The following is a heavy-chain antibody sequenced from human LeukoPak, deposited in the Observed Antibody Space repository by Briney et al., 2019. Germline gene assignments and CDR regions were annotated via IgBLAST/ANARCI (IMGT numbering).Heavy chain of an antibody. CDR1: EFAFSGYW. D-gene: IGHD6-13*01. CDR2: IDQDGTVK. V-gene: IGHV3-7*01. J-gene: IGHJ4*02. CDR3: AREIPGGKSWFDC. Sequence: GGSLRLSCAASEFAFSGYWMSWVRQAPGKGPEWVANIDQDGTVKYYVDSEKGRFTISRDNAKNSLYLQMNSLGLEDTAVYYCAREIPGGKSWFDCWGQGTLVTVSS.